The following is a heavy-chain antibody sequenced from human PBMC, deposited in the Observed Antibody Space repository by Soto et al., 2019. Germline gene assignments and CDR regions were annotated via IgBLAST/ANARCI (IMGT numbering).Heavy chain of an antibody. CDR2: LSGGGAVT. CDR1: GFTFSSYS. V-gene: IGHV3-23*01. CDR3: AKSGPTNHFAQ. Sequence: GGSLRLSCAASGFTFSSYSISWVRQAPGKGLECVSGLSGGGAVTYYADSVKGRFTISRVDSKNTLYLQMNSLRVDDTAVYYCAKSGPTNHFAQWGQRTPVKVCS. J-gene: IGHJ1*01.